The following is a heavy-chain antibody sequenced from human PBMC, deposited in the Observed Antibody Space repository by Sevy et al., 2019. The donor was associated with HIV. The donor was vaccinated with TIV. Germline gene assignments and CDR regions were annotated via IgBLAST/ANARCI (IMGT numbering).Heavy chain of an antibody. CDR1: GGSLSGYC. V-gene: IGHV4-34*01. J-gene: IGHJ6*02. Sequence: SETLSLTCAVYGGSLSGYCWSWIRQPPGKGLEWIGEINHSGSTNYNPSLKSRVTISVDTSKNQFSLKLSSVTAADTALFYCARALGIAAAGTRGDGMDVWGQGTTVTVSS. D-gene: IGHD6-13*01. CDR2: INHSGST. CDR3: ARALGIAAAGTRGDGMDV.